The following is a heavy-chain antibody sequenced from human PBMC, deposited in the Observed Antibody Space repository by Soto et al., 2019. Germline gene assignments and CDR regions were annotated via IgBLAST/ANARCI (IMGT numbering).Heavy chain of an antibody. J-gene: IGHJ4*02. CDR1: GYTFTSSY. D-gene: IGHD1-1*01. CDR2: INPNGGST. CDR3: ARSLMEGDY. V-gene: IGHV1-46*03. Sequence: QVQLVQSGAEVKRPEASVKLSCKASGYTFTSSYIHWVRQAPGQGLEWMAIINPNGGSTNYAQKFQGRVTMTRDTSTTTVYMELSSLTSEDTAVYYCARSLMEGDYWGQGTLVTVSS.